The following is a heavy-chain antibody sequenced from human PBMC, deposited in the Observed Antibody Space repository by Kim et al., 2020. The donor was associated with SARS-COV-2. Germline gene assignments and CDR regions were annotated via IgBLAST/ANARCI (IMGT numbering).Heavy chain of an antibody. CDR3: ATPSLPDTFGGVIVSYAFDI. Sequence: ASVKVSCKVSGYTLTELSMHWVRQAPGKGLEWMGGFDPEDGETIYAQKFQGRVTMTEDTSTDTAYMELSSLRSEDTAVYYCATPSLPDTFGGVIVSYAFDIWGQGTMVTVSS. V-gene: IGHV1-24*01. CDR2: FDPEDGET. CDR1: GYTLTELS. J-gene: IGHJ3*02. D-gene: IGHD3-16*02.